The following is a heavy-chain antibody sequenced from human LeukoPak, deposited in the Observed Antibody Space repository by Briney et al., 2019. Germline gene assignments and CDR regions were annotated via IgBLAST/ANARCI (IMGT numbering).Heavy chain of an antibody. CDR1: GFTFSNAW. Sequence: PGGSLRLSCAASGFTFSNAWMSWVRQAPGKGLEWVSTISGSGYNTYYADSVKGRFTISRDNAKNTLYLQMNSLRAEDTAVYYCARVPHSSGWRGDWFDPWGQGTLVTVSS. D-gene: IGHD6-19*01. CDR2: ISGSGYNT. CDR3: ARVPHSSGWRGDWFDP. J-gene: IGHJ5*02. V-gene: IGHV3-23*01.